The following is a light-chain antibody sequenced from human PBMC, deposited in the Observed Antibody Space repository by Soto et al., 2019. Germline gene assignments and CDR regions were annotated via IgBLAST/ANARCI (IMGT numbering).Light chain of an antibody. Sequence: EIVLTQSPGTLSLSPGERATLSCRASQSVSSSYLAWYQQKPGQAPRLLIYGASGRATGIPDRFSGSGSGTDFTITISRLEPEDFAVYYSRPYPGYTFGQGTKLEIK. J-gene: IGKJ2*01. CDR3: RPYPGYT. V-gene: IGKV3-20*01. CDR2: GAS. CDR1: QSVSSSY.